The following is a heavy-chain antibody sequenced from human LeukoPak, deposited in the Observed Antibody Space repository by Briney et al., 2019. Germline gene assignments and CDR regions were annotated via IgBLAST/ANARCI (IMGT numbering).Heavy chain of an antibody. CDR2: INNDGSST. J-gene: IGHJ4*02. D-gene: IGHD3-10*01. Sequence: GGPLRLSCAASGFPFANTWMHWVRHAPGKGLVWVSLINNDGSSTNYADSVKGRFTISRDNAKNTLHLQMNSLRAEDTAVYFCVSGGTYGSGSWGQGTLVTVSS. CDR1: GFPFANTW. CDR3: VSGGTYGSGS. V-gene: IGHV3-74*01.